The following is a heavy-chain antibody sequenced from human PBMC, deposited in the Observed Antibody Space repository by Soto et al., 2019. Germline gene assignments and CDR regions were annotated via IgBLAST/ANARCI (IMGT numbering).Heavy chain of an antibody. J-gene: IGHJ3*02. CDR1: GGTFSSYA. Sequence: QVQLVQSGAEVKKPGSSVKVSCKASGGTFSSYAISWVRQAPGQGLEWMGGIIPIFGTANYAQKSQGRVTITADKSTSTAYMELSSLRSEDTAVYYCARKLYDSSGYPHAFDIWGQGTMVTVSS. CDR2: IIPIFGTA. V-gene: IGHV1-69*06. CDR3: ARKLYDSSGYPHAFDI. D-gene: IGHD3-22*01.